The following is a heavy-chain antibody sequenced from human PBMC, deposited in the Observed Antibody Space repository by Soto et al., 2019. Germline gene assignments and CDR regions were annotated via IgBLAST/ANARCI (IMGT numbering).Heavy chain of an antibody. D-gene: IGHD3-22*01. V-gene: IGHV1-18*01. CDR1: GYTFTSYG. CDR3: ARAESAESYYYDSSGYYYA. Sequence: ASVKVSCKASGYTFTSYGISWVRQAPGQGLEWMGWISAYNGNTNYAQKLQGRVTMTTDTSTSTAYMELRSLRSDDTAVYYCARAESAESYYYDSSGYYYAWGQGTLVTVSS. CDR2: ISAYNGNT. J-gene: IGHJ5*02.